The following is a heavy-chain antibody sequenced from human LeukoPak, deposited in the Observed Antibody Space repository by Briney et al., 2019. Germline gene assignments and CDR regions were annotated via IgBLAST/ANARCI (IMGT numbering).Heavy chain of an antibody. CDR2: ISRSSNAI. D-gene: IGHD3-3*01. CDR3: VRDTSVGAAYFDF. CDR1: GFTFNNYS. Sequence: GESLRLSCAASGFTFNNYSMNWVRQAPGKGLEWISYISRSSNAIYYADSVTGRFTISRDNSKNTLSLQMTTLRPDDTALYFCVRDTSVGAAYFDFWGQGALVAVSS. J-gene: IGHJ4*02. V-gene: IGHV3-48*01.